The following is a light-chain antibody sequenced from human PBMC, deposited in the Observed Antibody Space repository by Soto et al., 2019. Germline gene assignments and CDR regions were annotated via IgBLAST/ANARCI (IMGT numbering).Light chain of an antibody. V-gene: IGLV2-14*03. CDR3: SSYTSISAVV. CDR2: DVT. Sequence: QSVLTQPASVSGSPGQSITISCTGTSNDIGAYNYVSWYQQHPGKAPKLLIYDVTNRPSGISDRFSGSKSGRTASLTISGLQPEDEADYYCSSYTSISAVVFGGGTKLTVL. CDR1: SNDIGAYNY. J-gene: IGLJ2*01.